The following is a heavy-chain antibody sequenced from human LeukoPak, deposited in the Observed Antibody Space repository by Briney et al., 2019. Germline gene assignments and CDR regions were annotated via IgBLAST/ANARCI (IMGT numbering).Heavy chain of an antibody. Sequence: SETLSLTCAVYGGSFSGYYWSWIRQPPGKGLEWIGEINHSGSTNYNPSLKSRVTISVDTSKNQFSLKLSSVTAADTAVYYCARHYSYSYGYFDYWGQGTLVTVSS. J-gene: IGHJ4*02. V-gene: IGHV4-34*01. D-gene: IGHD5-18*01. CDR2: INHSGST. CDR1: GGSFSGYY. CDR3: ARHYSYSYGYFDY.